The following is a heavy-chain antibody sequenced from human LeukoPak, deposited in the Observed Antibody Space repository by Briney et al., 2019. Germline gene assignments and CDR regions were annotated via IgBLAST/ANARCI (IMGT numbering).Heavy chain of an antibody. CDR3: ARARRFAAAGTTAFDI. D-gene: IGHD6-13*01. CDR1: GGSVSSGDYY. CDR2: IYYSGNT. Sequence: SQTLSLTCTVSGGSVSSGDYYWNWIRQPPGKGLEWIGYIYYSGNTYYNPSLKSRLTISVDTSKNQFSLQLTSVTAADTAVYYCARARRFAAAGTTAFDIWGQGTMVTVFS. V-gene: IGHV4-30-4*08. J-gene: IGHJ3*02.